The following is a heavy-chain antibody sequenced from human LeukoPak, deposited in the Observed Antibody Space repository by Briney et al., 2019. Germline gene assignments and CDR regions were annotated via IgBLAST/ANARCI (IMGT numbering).Heavy chain of an antibody. Sequence: PGGSLRLSCAASGFTSSSYSMNWVRQAPGKGLEWVSSISSSSSYIYYADSVKGRFTISRDNAKNSLYLQMNSLRAEDTAVYYCARGRYYDSSGYLVDAFDIWGQGTMVTVSS. CDR2: ISSSSSYI. V-gene: IGHV3-21*01. CDR1: GFTSSSYS. CDR3: ARGRYYDSSGYLVDAFDI. D-gene: IGHD3-22*01. J-gene: IGHJ3*02.